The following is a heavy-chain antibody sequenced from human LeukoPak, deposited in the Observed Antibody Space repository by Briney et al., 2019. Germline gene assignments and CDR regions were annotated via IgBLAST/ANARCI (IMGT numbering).Heavy chain of an antibody. D-gene: IGHD3-10*01. CDR1: GFTFSSYA. Sequence: PGRSLRLSCAASGFTFSSYAMHWVRQAPGKGLEWVAVISYDGSNKYYADSVKGRFTISRDNSKNTLYLQMNSLRAEDTAVYYCARVEGYGSAYYFDYWGQGTLVTVSS. J-gene: IGHJ4*02. CDR3: ARVEGYGSAYYFDY. V-gene: IGHV3-30-3*01. CDR2: ISYDGSNK.